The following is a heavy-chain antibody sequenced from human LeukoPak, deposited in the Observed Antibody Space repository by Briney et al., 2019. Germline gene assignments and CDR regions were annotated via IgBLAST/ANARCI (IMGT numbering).Heavy chain of an antibody. V-gene: IGHV4-34*01. Sequence: PSETLPLTCAVYGGSFSGYYWSWIRQPPGKGLEWIGEINHSGSTNYNPSLKSRVTISVDTSKNQFSLKLSSVTAADTAVYYCARGRGGYFPYYYYYYGMDVWGQGTTVTVSS. J-gene: IGHJ6*02. CDR2: INHSGST. CDR3: ARGRGGYFPYYYYYYGMDV. CDR1: GGSFSGYY. D-gene: IGHD5-12*01.